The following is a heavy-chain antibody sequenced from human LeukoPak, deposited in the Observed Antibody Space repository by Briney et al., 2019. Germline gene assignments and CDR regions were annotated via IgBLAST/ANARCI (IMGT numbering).Heavy chain of an antibody. CDR1: GFTFSSYA. D-gene: IGHD2-2*01. CDR3: ARVRYCSSTSCYAPDY. CDR2: ISYDGSNK. Sequence: GGSLRLSCAASGFTFSSYAMHWVRQAPGKGLEWVAVISYDGSNKYYADSVKGRSTISRDNSKNTLYLQMNSLRAEDTAVYYCARVRYCSSTSCYAPDYWGQGTLVTVSS. J-gene: IGHJ4*02. V-gene: IGHV3-30-3*01.